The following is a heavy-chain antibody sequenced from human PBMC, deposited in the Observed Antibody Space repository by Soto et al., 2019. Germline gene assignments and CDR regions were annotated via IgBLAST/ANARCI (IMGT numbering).Heavy chain of an antibody. D-gene: IGHD3-9*01. CDR1: GFSLSSTGVG. CDR2: VYWDDEK. Sequence: QITLQESGPLLVKPSQTLTLTCTFSGFSLSSTGVGVGWFRQPPGKALEWLAIVYWDDEKPYSPSLRSRLTITKDTSNDQVVLTVTNMDPLDTARYYCAHSDFEWLEAFHYWGLGARVTVSS. J-gene: IGHJ4*02. CDR3: AHSDFEWLEAFHY. V-gene: IGHV2-5*02.